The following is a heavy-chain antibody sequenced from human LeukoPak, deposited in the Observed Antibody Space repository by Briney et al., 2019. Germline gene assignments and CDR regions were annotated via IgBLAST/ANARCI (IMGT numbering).Heavy chain of an antibody. J-gene: IGHJ4*02. Sequence: SETLSLTCTVSGGSISSGGYYWSWIRQHPGKGLEWIGYIYYSGSTYYNPSLKSRVTISVDTSKNQFSLKLSSVTAADTAVYYCARAQYYYDSSGYYPYYFDYWGQGTLVTVSS. V-gene: IGHV4-31*03. D-gene: IGHD3-22*01. CDR1: GGSISSGGYY. CDR3: ARAQYYYDSSGYYPYYFDY. CDR2: IYYSGST.